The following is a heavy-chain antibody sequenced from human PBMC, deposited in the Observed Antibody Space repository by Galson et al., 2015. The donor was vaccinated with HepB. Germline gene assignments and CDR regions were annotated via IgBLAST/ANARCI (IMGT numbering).Heavy chain of an antibody. CDR3: ARLDDSSGYYFLGPYDN. CDR1: GGTFSRYA. V-gene: IGHV1-69*06. Sequence: SVKVSCKASGGTFSRYAISWVRLAPGQGLEWMGDIIPIFGTTNYAQKFQGRVTISADKSTGTAYMELSSLTSEDTAVYFCARLDDSSGYYFLGPYDNWGRGTLVTVSS. CDR2: IIPIFGTT. J-gene: IGHJ4*02. D-gene: IGHD3-22*01.